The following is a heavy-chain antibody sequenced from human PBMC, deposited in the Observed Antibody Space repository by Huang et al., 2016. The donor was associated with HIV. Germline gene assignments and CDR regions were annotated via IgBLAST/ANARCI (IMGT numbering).Heavy chain of an antibody. Sequence: EVQLVESGGGLIQPGGSLRLSCAASGFSVSRNYMSWVRQVPGKGLEWGSVIYSGGRTYSADSVKGRFTSSRDSFKNTLYLQMNGLRVEDTAVYYCARVAYSGYDLPFDFWGQGTLVTVSS. CDR1: GFSVSRNY. CDR3: ARVAYSGYDLPFDF. J-gene: IGHJ4*02. CDR2: IYSGGRT. D-gene: IGHD3-22*01. V-gene: IGHV3-53*01.